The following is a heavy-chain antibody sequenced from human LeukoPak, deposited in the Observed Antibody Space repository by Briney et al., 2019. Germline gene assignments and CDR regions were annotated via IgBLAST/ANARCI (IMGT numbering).Heavy chain of an antibody. J-gene: IGHJ5*02. Sequence: ASVKVSCKASGYTSTSYAMHWVRQAPGQRLEWMGWINAGNGNTKYSQKFQGRVTITRDTSASTAYMELSSLRSEDTAVYYCARDVYYYDSSGYYRWFDPWGQGTLVTVSS. CDR1: GYTSTSYA. CDR3: ARDVYYYDSSGYYRWFDP. D-gene: IGHD3-22*01. CDR2: INAGNGNT. V-gene: IGHV1-3*01.